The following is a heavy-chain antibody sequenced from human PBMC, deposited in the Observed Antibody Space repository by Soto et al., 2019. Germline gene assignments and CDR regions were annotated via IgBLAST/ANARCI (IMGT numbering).Heavy chain of an antibody. J-gene: IGHJ6*02. D-gene: IGHD6-6*01. CDR1: GYSISSGYY. Sequence: PSETLSLTCAVSGYSISSGYYWGWIRQPPGKGLEWIGSIYHSGSTYYSPSLKSRVTISVDTSKNQFSLKLSSVTAADTAVYYCARDRDVEYSSSSGYGMDVWGQGTTVTVSS. CDR2: IYHSGST. V-gene: IGHV4-38-2*02. CDR3: ARDRDVEYSSSSGYGMDV.